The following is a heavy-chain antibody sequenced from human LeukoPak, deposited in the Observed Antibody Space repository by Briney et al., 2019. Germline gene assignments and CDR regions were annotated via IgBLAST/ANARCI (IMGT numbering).Heavy chain of an antibody. D-gene: IGHD2-15*01. V-gene: IGHV3-33*01. Sequence: GRSLRLSCAASGFTFSTYGMHWVRQAPGKGLEWVAVIWYDGSNKYYADSVKGRFTISRDNSKNTLYLQMNSLRAEDTAMYYCARIGYCSGGSCYSDSPFDIWGQGTMVTVSS. CDR2: IWYDGSNK. CDR1: GFTFSTYG. CDR3: ARIGYCSGGSCYSDSPFDI. J-gene: IGHJ3*02.